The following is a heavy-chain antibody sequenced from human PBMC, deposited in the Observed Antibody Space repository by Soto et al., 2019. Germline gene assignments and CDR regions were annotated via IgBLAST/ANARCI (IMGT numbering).Heavy chain of an antibody. CDR1: GFTLSNFA. Sequence: GGSLRLSCATSGFTLSNFAMSWVRQAPGKGLEWVSVVSGSGVTTKYADSVKGRFIISKDTPQNTLSLQMHSLRVEDTGVYYCARPRVTPYWYFDLWGRGTLVTVSS. J-gene: IGHJ2*01. CDR2: VSGSGVTT. CDR3: ARPRVTPYWYFDL. D-gene: IGHD4-4*01. V-gene: IGHV3-23*01.